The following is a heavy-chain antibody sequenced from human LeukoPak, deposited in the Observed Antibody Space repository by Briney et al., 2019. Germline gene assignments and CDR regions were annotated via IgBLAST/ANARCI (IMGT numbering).Heavy chain of an antibody. V-gene: IGHV3-7*01. Sequence: GSLRLSCAASGFTFSSYWMSWVRQAPGKGLEWVANIKQDGSEKYYVDSVKGRFTISRDNAKNSLYLQMNSLRAEDTAVYYCARDRDFWSGYRPNPAGYMDVWGKGTTVTVSS. CDR3: ARDRDFWSGYRPNPAGYMDV. CDR1: GFTFSSYW. J-gene: IGHJ6*03. D-gene: IGHD3-3*01. CDR2: IKQDGSEK.